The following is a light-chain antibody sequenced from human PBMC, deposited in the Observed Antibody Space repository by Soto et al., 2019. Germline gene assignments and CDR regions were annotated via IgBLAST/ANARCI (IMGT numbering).Light chain of an antibody. CDR2: EVS. CDR1: SRDVGSYNR. CDR3: KWYTGRSYYV. J-gene: IGLJ1*01. Sequence: QSALPQPTSVPGSPGQSVAISCTGTSRDVGSYNRVSWYQQPPGAAPKLMIYEVSNRPSGVPDRLPGSKSGNTASLTISGLQAEDGADYYCKWYTGRSYYVFGTG. V-gene: IGLV2-18*01.